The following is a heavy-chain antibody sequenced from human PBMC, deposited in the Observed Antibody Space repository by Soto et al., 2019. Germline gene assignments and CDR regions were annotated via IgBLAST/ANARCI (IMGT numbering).Heavy chain of an antibody. Sequence: GGSLRLSCAASGFTFSSYAMSWVRQAPGKGLEWVSAISGSGGSTYYADSVKGRFTISRDNSKNTLYLQMNSLRAEDTAVYYCATGPKNTAMAPGDYWGQGTLVTVSS. CDR2: ISGSGGST. J-gene: IGHJ4*02. CDR3: ATGPKNTAMAPGDY. D-gene: IGHD5-18*01. CDR1: GFTFSSYA. V-gene: IGHV3-23*01.